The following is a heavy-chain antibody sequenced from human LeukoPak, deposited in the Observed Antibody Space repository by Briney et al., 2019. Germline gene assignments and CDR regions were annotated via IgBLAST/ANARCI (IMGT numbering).Heavy chain of an antibody. V-gene: IGHV1-69*13. Sequence: SVKVSCKVSGGTFSSYAITWVRQAPGQGLGWMGGIIPIIDTASFAHTFQGRVTLTADESTSTAYMELSSLRSEDTAVYYCARTRTRGDYYYYYMDVWGKGTTVTVSS. CDR3: ARTRTRGDYYYYYMDV. J-gene: IGHJ6*03. CDR2: IIPIIDTA. D-gene: IGHD1-1*01. CDR1: GGTFSSYA.